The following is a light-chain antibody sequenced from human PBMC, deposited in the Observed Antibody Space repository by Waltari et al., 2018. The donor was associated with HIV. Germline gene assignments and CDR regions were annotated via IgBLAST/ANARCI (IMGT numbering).Light chain of an antibody. CDR3: QSVDSSGAWV. J-gene: IGLJ3*02. Sequence: SYELTQPPSVSASPGQTARIVCSGDGLAKAHGHWYQQRPGQAPVLIIYKDKERPSGIPGRFSGSTSGTTVTLTISGVQAEDECDYYCQSVDSSGAWVFGGGTKLTVL. V-gene: IGLV3-25*03. CDR1: GLAKAH. CDR2: KDK.